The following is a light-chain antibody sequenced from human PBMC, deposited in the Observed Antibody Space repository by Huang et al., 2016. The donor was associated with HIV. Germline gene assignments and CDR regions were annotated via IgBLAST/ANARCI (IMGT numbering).Light chain of an antibody. CDR1: PSLGSSS. Sequence: EIVLTQSPGTLSLSPGERATLSCRASPSLGSSSLAWYQQKAGQAPRLLMYGASSRATGSPDRFRGSGSGTDFTLSISRLEPEDFAVYYCQQYDGSPVTFGGGTKVEIK. V-gene: IGKV3-20*01. J-gene: IGKJ4*01. CDR2: GAS. CDR3: QQYDGSPVT.